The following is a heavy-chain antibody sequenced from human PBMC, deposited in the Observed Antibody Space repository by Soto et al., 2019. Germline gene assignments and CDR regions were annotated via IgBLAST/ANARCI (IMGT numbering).Heavy chain of an antibody. J-gene: IGHJ6*02. V-gene: IGHV3-74*01. Sequence: WGSLRLSCAASGFPFSTNWMHWVRQAPGKGPVWLSRINNDGSTTRYADSVKGRFTISRDNAKNTLYLQMNSLRAEDTAVYYCASQGLYYYGLDVWGQGTTVTVSS. CDR3: ASQGLYYYGLDV. CDR1: GFPFSTNW. CDR2: INNDGSTT.